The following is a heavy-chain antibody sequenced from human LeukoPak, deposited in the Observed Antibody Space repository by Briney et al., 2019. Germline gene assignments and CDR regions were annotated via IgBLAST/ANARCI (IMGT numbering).Heavy chain of an antibody. CDR1: GGSFSGYY. V-gene: IGHV4-34*01. J-gene: IGHJ6*03. CDR3: AREAFGGFGEPSYYYYYYMDV. D-gene: IGHD3-10*01. CDR2: INHSGST. Sequence: SETLSLTCAVYGGSFSGYYWSWIRQPPGKGLEWIGEINHSGSTNYNPSLKSRVTISVDTSKNQFSLKLSSVTAADTAVYYCAREAFGGFGEPSYYYYYYMDVWGKGTTVTVSS.